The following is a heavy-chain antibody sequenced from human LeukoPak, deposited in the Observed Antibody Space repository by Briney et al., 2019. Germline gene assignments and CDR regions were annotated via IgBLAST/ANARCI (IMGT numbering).Heavy chain of an antibody. D-gene: IGHD6-13*01. CDR1: GFTVSSNY. J-gene: IGHJ4*02. Sequence: GGSLRLSCAASGFTVSSNYMTWVRQAPGKGLEWVSVVYTGGSTYSADSVKGRFTISRDNSKNTLYLQMNSLRAEDTAVYYCARGLAAAGLYFDYWGQGTLVTVTS. CDR2: VYTGGST. CDR3: ARGLAAAGLYFDY. V-gene: IGHV3-53*01.